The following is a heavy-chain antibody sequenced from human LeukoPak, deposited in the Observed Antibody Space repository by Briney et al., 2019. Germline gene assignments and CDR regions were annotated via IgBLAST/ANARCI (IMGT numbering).Heavy chain of an antibody. J-gene: IGHJ5*02. CDR2: ISYSGGT. Sequence: PSETLSLTCSVSGGSISSYYWSWFRQPPGKGLEWVGYISYSGGTNYSPSLKSRVTISLDTSKNQFSLNLISVTAEDTAVYYCARGFAWLDNWGQGTRVTVFS. D-gene: IGHD3-16*01. V-gene: IGHV4-59*08. CDR1: GGSISSYY. CDR3: ARGFAWLDN.